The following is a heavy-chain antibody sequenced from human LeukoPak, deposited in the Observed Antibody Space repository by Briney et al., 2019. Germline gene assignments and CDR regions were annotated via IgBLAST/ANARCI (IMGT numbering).Heavy chain of an antibody. CDR3: ARGRRGSYQHDY. J-gene: IGHJ4*02. CDR2: INPSSGGT. D-gene: IGHD1-26*01. Sequence: ASVKVSCKASGYTFTGYYMHWVRQAPGQGLEWMGWINPSSGGTNYAQKFQGRVTMTRDTSISTAYMELSRLRSDDTAVYYCARGRRGSYQHDYWGQGTLVTVSS. V-gene: IGHV1-2*02. CDR1: GYTFTGYY.